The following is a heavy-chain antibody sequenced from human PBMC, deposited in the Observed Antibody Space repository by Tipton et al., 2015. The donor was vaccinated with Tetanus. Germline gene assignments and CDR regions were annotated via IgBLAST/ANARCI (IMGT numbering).Heavy chain of an antibody. J-gene: IGHJ4*02. Sequence: QVQLVQSGAEVKKPGASVKVSCKASGYTFTTYYIHWVRQAPGPGLEWMGILHPSGGSTSYAQKFQGRVTMTRDTSTSTVYMELNSLKSEDTAVYFCARDRGVAGTLDYWGQGTLVTVSS. CDR3: ARDRGVAGTLDY. V-gene: IGHV1-46*01. D-gene: IGHD6-19*01. CDR1: GYTFTTYY. CDR2: LHPSGGST.